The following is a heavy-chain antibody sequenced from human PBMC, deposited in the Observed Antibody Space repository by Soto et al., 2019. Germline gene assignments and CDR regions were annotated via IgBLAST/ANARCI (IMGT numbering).Heavy chain of an antibody. Sequence: QVQLVQSGAEVKKPGASVKVSCKASGYTFTSYNINWVRQAPGQGLEWMGWISAYNGNTNYEQKVQGRVTMTTDPSTRTAYTELWSLRSDDTAVYYCARESYCSSGSCYSPYWGQGTLVTVSS. D-gene: IGHD2-15*01. J-gene: IGHJ4*02. CDR1: GYTFTSYN. CDR3: ARESYCSSGSCYSPY. CDR2: ISAYNGNT. V-gene: IGHV1-18*01.